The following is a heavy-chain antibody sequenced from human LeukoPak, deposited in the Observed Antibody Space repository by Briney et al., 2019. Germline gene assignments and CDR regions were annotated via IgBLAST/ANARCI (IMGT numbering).Heavy chain of an antibody. D-gene: IGHD4-23*01. CDR3: ARGAYYSGKFPLHY. Sequence: ASVKVSCKASGYTFINYHMHWVRQAPGQGLEWMGWINPNSGATNYAQKFQGRVTMTRDTSISAAYMDLNSLRSDDTAVYYCARGAYYSGKFPLHYWGQGTLVTVSS. CDR1: GYTFINYH. J-gene: IGHJ4*02. CDR2: INPNSGAT. V-gene: IGHV1-2*02.